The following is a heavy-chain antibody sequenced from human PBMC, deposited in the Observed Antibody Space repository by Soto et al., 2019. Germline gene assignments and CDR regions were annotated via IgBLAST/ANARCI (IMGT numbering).Heavy chain of an antibody. D-gene: IGHD6-19*01. J-gene: IGHJ3*02. V-gene: IGHV3-74*01. Sequence: GGSLRLSCAASGFSFSSYWMHWVRQAPGKGLVWVSRIDTYAGATRYADSVKGRFTISRDNAKNTMFLHMDSLRAEDTAVYYCARVLKSSGWDNDVFDIWGQGTMLTVSS. CDR3: ARVLKSSGWDNDVFDI. CDR2: IDTYAGAT. CDR1: GFSFSSYW.